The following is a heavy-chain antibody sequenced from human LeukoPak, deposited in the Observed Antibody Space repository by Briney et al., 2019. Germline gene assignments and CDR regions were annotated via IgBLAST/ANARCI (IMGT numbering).Heavy chain of an antibody. CDR2: IYHSGST. V-gene: IGHV4-38-2*02. J-gene: IGHJ5*02. CDR1: GYSISSGYY. CDR3: ARLGYCSSTSCYRSWFDP. D-gene: IGHD2-2*01. Sequence: PSETLSLTCTVSGYSISSGYYWGWIRQPPGKGLEWIGSIYHSGSTYYNPSLKSRVTISVDTSKNQFSLKLSSVTAAATAVYYCARLGYCSSTSCYRSWFDPWGQGTLVTVSS.